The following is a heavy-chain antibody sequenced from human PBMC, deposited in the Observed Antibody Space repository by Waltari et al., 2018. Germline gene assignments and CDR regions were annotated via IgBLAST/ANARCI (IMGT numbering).Heavy chain of an antibody. V-gene: IGHV3-30*18. D-gene: IGHD3-22*01. CDR2: ISYDGSNK. Sequence: QVQLVESGGGVVQPGRSLRLSCAASGFTFSSYGMHWVRQAPGKGVDWVAVISYDGSNKYYADSVKGRFTISRDNSKNTLSLQMNSLRAEDTAVYYCAKENYYDRSGYSNPLDYWGQGTLVTVSS. J-gene: IGHJ4*02. CDR1: GFTFSSYG. CDR3: AKENYYDRSGYSNPLDY.